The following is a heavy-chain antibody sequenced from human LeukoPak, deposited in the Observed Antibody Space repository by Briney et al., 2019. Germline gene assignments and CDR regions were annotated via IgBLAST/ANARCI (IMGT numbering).Heavy chain of an antibody. D-gene: IGHD3-16*01. CDR1: GFTFSSYA. Sequence: GGSLRLSCSASGFTFSSYAMHWVRQAPGKGLEYVSSISSIGVGTYYADSVKGRFTISRDNSKNTLYLQMSSLRVEDTGVYYCVKDKEGTWGDCWGQGTLVTVSS. CDR2: ISSIGVGT. CDR3: VKDKEGTWGDC. J-gene: IGHJ4*02. V-gene: IGHV3-64D*06.